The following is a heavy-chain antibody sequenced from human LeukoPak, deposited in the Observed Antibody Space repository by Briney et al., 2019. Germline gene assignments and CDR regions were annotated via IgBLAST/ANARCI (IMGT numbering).Heavy chain of an antibody. V-gene: IGHV4-4*02. CDR2: IYHSGST. CDR1: GDSISSSNW. J-gene: IGHJ5*02. D-gene: IGHD6-19*01. CDR3: ARGGYSSGIMGPPYNWFDP. Sequence: SGTLSLTCAVSGDSISSSNWWSWIRQPPGKGLEWIGEIYHSGSTYYNPSLKSRVAISVDTSKNQFSLKLSSVTAADTAVYYCARGGYSSGIMGPPYNWFDPWGQGTLVTVSS.